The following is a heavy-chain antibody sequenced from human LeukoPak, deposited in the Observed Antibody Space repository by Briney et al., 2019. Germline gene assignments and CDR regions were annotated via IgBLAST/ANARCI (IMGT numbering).Heavy chain of an antibody. V-gene: IGHV3-23*01. D-gene: IGHD2-15*01. CDR1: GFTFSSYA. CDR2: ISGSGGST. J-gene: IGHJ4*02. CDR3: AKVGGYCSGGSCYRGLDY. Sequence: GGPLRLSCAASGFTFSSYAMSWVRQAPGKALEGVSAISGSGGSTYYADSVKGRFTISRDNSKNTLYLQMNSLRAEDTAVYYCAKVGGYCSGGSCYRGLDYWGQGTLVTVSS.